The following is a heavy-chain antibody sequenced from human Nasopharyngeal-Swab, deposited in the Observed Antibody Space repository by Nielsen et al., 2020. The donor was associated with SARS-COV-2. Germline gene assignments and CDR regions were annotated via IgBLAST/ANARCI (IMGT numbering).Heavy chain of an antibody. Sequence: GESLKISCAASGFTFSSYAMSWVRQAPGKGLEWVSAISGSGGSTYYADSVKGRFTISRDNSKNTLYLQMNSLRAEDTAVYYCAKRPTGSTFGAWGQGTLVTVSS. CDR1: GFTFSSYA. V-gene: IGHV3-23*01. J-gene: IGHJ5*02. D-gene: IGHD3-16*01. CDR3: AKRPTGSTFGA. CDR2: ISGSGGST.